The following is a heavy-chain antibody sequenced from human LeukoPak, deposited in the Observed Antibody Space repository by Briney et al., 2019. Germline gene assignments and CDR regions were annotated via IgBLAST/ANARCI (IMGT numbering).Heavy chain of an antibody. CDR3: AKDLDGYNFSLFVY. J-gene: IGHJ4*02. CDR2: IRYDGSNK. D-gene: IGHD5-24*01. Sequence: PGGSLRLSCAASGFTFSSYGMHWVRQAPGKGLEWVAFIRYDGSNKYYADSVKGRFTISRDNSKNTLYLQMNSLRAEDTAVYYCAKDLDGYNFSLFVYWGQGTLVTVSS. V-gene: IGHV3-30*02. CDR1: GFTFSSYG.